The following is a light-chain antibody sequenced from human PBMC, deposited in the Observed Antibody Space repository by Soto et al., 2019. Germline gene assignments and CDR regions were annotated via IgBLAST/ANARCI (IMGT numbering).Light chain of an antibody. Sequence: EIVLTQSPGTLSLSPGQRATLYCRASQSVGSSYLAWYQQKPGQAPRLLIYGASTRATGIPDRFSGSASGTDFTLTISRLEPEDLAVYYCQQYGSSPRTFGQGTKVEI. CDR3: QQYGSSPRT. CDR2: GAS. V-gene: IGKV3-20*01. CDR1: QSVGSSY. J-gene: IGKJ1*01.